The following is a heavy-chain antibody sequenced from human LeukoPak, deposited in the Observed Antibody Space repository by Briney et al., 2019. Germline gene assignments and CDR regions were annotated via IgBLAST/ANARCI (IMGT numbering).Heavy chain of an antibody. J-gene: IGHJ4*02. D-gene: IGHD2-8*01. CDR1: GTSITSYY. CDR3: AKWASDNRAFDL. CDR2: GHYSGNT. V-gene: IGHV4-59*08. Sequence: SETLSLTCTVSGTSITSYYWNWIPQAPGQGPEGIGYGHYSGNTKYNPPLKSRVTISVDTSKNQFSLRLSSVTAADTAVYFCAKWASDNRAFDLWGQGTLVTVSS.